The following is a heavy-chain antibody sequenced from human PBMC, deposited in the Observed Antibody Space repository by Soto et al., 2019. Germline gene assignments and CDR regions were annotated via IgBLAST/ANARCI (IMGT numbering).Heavy chain of an antibody. CDR3: GGGAKNGGYYYYGMDV. CDR1: GGTFSSYA. CDR2: IIPIFGTA. V-gene: IGHV1-69*01. D-gene: IGHD3-16*01. Sequence: QVQLVQSGAEVKKPGSSVKVSCKASGGTFSSYAISWVRQAPGQGLEWMGGIIPIFGTANYAQKFQGRVTKTADESASNACVELRSVGSADGAVEYCGGGAKNGGYYYYGMDVWGQGTTVTVSS. J-gene: IGHJ6*02.